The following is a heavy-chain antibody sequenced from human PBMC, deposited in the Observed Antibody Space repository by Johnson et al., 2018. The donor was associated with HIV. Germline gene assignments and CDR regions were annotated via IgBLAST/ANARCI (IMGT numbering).Heavy chain of an antibody. CDR1: GFTFSTYA. J-gene: IGHJ3*02. CDR2: ISYEGSNK. Sequence: QVQLVESGGGVAQPGRSLRLSCADSGFTFSTYAFHWVRQAPGKGLDWVAVISYEGSNKYYADSVKGRITISRDNSKYTVYLQMNSLRVEDTAVYYCARAPPGGAFDIWGQGTMVTVSS. CDR3: ARAPPGGAFDI. V-gene: IGHV3-30*04. D-gene: IGHD6-25*01.